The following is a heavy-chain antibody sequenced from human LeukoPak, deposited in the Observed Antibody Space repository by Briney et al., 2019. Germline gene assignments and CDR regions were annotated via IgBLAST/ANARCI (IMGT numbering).Heavy chain of an antibody. CDR3: ARDPWQLPKYYFDY. V-gene: IGHV3-30*03. J-gene: IGHJ4*02. CDR2: ISYDGSNK. D-gene: IGHD5-12*01. CDR1: GFNFGIYG. Sequence: PGGSLRLSCTASGFNFGIYGMHWVRQAPGKGLEWVAVISYDGSNKYYADSVKGRFTISRDNSKNTLYLQMNSLRAEDTAVYYCARDPWQLPKYYFDYWGQGTLVTVSS.